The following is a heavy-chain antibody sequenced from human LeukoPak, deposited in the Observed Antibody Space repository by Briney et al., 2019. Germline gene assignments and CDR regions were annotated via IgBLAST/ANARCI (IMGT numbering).Heavy chain of an antibody. V-gene: IGHV3-7*01. J-gene: IGHJ4*02. CDR1: GFTFSSSW. Sequence: GGSLRLSCAASGFTFSSSWMSWVRQAPGKGLEWAANIKQDGSEKYYVDSVKGRFTISRDNAKNSLYLQVNSLRAEDTAVYYCARVRFLDYWGQGTLVTVSS. CDR2: IKQDGSEK. CDR3: ARVRFLDY. D-gene: IGHD3-3*01.